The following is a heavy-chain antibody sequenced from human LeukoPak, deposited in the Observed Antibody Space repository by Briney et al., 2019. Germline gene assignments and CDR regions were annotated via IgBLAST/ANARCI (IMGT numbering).Heavy chain of an antibody. Sequence: SETLSLTCTVSGGSISSYYWSWLRQPPGKGLEWIGYIYYSGSTNYNPSLKSRVTISVDPSKNQFSLKLSSVTAADTDVYYCAREIIAVSSFYNWLDPWGQGTLVTVSS. D-gene: IGHD6-19*01. CDR3: AREIIAVSSFYNWLDP. CDR2: IYYSGST. J-gene: IGHJ5*02. CDR1: GGSISSYY. V-gene: IGHV4-59*01.